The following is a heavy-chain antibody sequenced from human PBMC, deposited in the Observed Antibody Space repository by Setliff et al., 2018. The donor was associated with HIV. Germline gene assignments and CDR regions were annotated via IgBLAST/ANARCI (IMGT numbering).Heavy chain of an antibody. Sequence: PSETLSLTCAVSGVSISSRNWWSWVRQPPGKGLEWIGEINYSGNTNYNPSLKTRVTISVDKSKNQFFLNLKSVTAADTAVYFCAREYSGSGINFNPLTWCQVTLVTVSS. CDR1: GVSISSRNW. J-gene: IGHJ5*02. D-gene: IGHD3-10*01. V-gene: IGHV4-4*02. CDR3: AREYSGSGINFNPLT. CDR2: INYSGNT.